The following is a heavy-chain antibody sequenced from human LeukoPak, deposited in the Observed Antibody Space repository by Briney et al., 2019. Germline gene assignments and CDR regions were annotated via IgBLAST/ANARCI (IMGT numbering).Heavy chain of an antibody. Sequence: GESLKISCKGSGYIFTNFWIGWVRQMPGKGLEWMGNIYPGDSDTKYSPSFQGKVTLTVDKSISTAYLQWSSLKTSDTAIYYCARRHLGGWRYSDYWGQGTLVTVSS. D-gene: IGHD6-19*01. J-gene: IGHJ4*02. CDR2: IYPGDSDT. V-gene: IGHV5-51*01. CDR3: ARRHLGGWRYSDY. CDR1: GYIFTNFW.